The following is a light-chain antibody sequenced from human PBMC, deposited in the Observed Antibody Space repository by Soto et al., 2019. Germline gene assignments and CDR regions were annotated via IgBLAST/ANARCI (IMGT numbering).Light chain of an antibody. V-gene: IGKV3-11*01. J-gene: IGKJ1*01. Sequence: EIVLTQSPATLSLSPGERATLSCRASQSVSSYLAWYQQKPGQAPRLLIYDASNRATGIPARFSGSGSGTVFDLTISSLEPEYFAVSYCQQRSYRTPWTFGQGTKVEIK. CDR1: QSVSSY. CDR3: QQRSYRTPWT. CDR2: DAS.